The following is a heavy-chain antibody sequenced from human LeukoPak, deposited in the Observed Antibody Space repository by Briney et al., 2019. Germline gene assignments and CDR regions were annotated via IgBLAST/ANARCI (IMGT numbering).Heavy chain of an antibody. V-gene: IGHV3-72*01. Sequence: WGSLRLSCAASGFTFSDHYMDWVRQAPGKGLEWVGRTRNKANSYTTEYAASGKGRFTISRDDSQNSLYVQMNSLKTEDTAVYYCARGESGRYYWGQGTLVTVSS. J-gene: IGHJ4*02. CDR2: TRNKANSYTT. CDR3: ARGESGRYY. CDR1: GFTFSDHY. D-gene: IGHD1-26*01.